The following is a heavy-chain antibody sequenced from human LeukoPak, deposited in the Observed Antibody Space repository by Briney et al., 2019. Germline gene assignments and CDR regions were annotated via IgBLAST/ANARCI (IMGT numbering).Heavy chain of an antibody. CDR1: GVSISSSSYY. Sequence: SETLSLTCTVSGVSISSSSYYWGWIRQPPGRGLEWIGSIYYSGNTYYNPSLKSRVTISVDTSKNQFSLKLNSVTAADTAVYYCARVHLGMGFYFDYWGQGTLVTASS. V-gene: IGHV4-39*07. CDR2: IYYSGNT. CDR3: ARVHLGMGFYFDY. J-gene: IGHJ4*02. D-gene: IGHD7-27*01.